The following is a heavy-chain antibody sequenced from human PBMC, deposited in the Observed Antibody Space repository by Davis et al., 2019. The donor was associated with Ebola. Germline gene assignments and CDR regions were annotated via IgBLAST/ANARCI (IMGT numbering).Heavy chain of an antibody. V-gene: IGHV5-51*01. J-gene: IGHJ3*02. CDR3: ATLRRTITGMDDGFDI. CDR2: IFTGDSDT. CDR1: GNSFNSHW. Sequence: GGSLRLSCKDSGNSFNSHWIGWVRQMPGKGLEWMGIIFTGDSDTRYSPSFRGQVTIPADKSFKTAFLHWSSLKASDTAMYYCATLRRTITGMDDGFDILGQGTMVTVSP. D-gene: IGHD7-27*01.